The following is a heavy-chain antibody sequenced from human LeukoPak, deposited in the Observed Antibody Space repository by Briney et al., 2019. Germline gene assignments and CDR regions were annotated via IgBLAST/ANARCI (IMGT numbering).Heavy chain of an antibody. V-gene: IGHV1-69*05. CDR3: ARDRYYYDSSGSYYFDF. Sequence: AVKVSCKASGYTFSSCAISWVRQAPGQGLEWMGGIIPIFVTAIYAQRFQGRVTITTDESTSTAYMELSSLRSEDTAVYYCARDRYYYDSSGSYYFDFWGQGTLVTVSS. CDR2: IIPIFVTA. D-gene: IGHD3-22*01. J-gene: IGHJ4*02. CDR1: GYTFSSCA.